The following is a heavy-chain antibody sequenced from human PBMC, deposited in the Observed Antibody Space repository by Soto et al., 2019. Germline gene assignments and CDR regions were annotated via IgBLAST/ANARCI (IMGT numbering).Heavy chain of an antibody. J-gene: IGHJ4*02. D-gene: IGHD2-15*01. V-gene: IGHV3-23*01. CDR3: AKGRGCSGGSCYFDY. Sequence: GGSLRLSCAASGFTFSSYAMSWVRQAPGKGLEWVSAISGSGGSTYYADSVKGRFTISRDNSKNTLYLQMNSLRAEDTAVYYCAKGRGCSGGSCYFDYWGQGTLVTVSS. CDR2: ISGSGGST. CDR1: GFTFSSYA.